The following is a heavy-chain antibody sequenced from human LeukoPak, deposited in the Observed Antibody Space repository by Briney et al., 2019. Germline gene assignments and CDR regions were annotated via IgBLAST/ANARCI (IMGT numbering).Heavy chain of an antibody. V-gene: IGHV4-39*01. CDR3: ARHPNHVYSSSSRPRYYYYYMDV. CDR1: GGSISSGDYY. CDR2: IYYSGST. J-gene: IGHJ6*03. Sequence: KPSQTLSLTCTVSGGSISSGDYYWSWIRQPPGKGLEWIGSIYYSGSTYYNPSLKSRVTISVDTSKNQFSLKLSSVTAADTAVYYCARHPNHVYSSSSRPRYYYYYMDVWGKGTTVTVSS. D-gene: IGHD6-6*01.